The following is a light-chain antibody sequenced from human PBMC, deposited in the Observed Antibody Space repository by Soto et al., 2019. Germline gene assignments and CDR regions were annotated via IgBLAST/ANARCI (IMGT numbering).Light chain of an antibody. V-gene: IGKV3-15*01. CDR1: QSVSSN. CDR2: GAS. J-gene: IGKJ1*01. Sequence: EIVRTQSPATLSVSPGERATLSCRAGQSVSSNLAWYQQKPGQAPRLLIYGASSRAAGVPDRFTGSGSGTEFTLTISSLQSEDFAVYYCQHYDAWRTFGQGTKVDIK. CDR3: QHYDAWRT.